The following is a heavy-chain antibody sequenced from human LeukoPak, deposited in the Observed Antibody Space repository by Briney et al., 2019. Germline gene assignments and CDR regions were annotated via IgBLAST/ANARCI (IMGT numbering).Heavy chain of an antibody. CDR2: ISYDGKDK. CDR3: AKEIATGYFDY. Sequence: GRSLRLSCATSGFTFSNFGMNWVRQAPGKGLQWVAFISYDGKDKYYSDSVKGRITISRDNSKSTLYVQMNSLRAEDTAVYYCAKEIATGYFDYWGQGTLVTVSS. CDR1: GFTFSNFG. D-gene: IGHD1-14*01. J-gene: IGHJ4*02. V-gene: IGHV3-30*18.